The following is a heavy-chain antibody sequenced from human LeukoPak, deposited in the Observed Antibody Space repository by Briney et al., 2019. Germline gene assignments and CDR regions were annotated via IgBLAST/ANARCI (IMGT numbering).Heavy chain of an antibody. D-gene: IGHD3-3*01. CDR3: AKSSGVSPWTHYYYMDV. V-gene: IGHV3-23*01. CDR1: GFTFSDYV. Sequence: PGGSLRLSCAASGFTFSDYVMSWVRQAPGKGLEWVLPISGSGGNTYYADSVKGRFTISRDNSKNTLFLQMNSLRAEDTAVYYCAKSSGVSPWTHYYYMDVWGKGTTVTVSS. J-gene: IGHJ6*03. CDR2: ISGSGGNT.